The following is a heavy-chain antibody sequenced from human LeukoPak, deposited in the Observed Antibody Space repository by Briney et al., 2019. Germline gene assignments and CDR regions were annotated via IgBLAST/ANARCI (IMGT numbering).Heavy chain of an antibody. CDR3: ARDRNDILSGYYIDDTFDI. D-gene: IGHD3-9*01. CDR1: GYTFTGYY. Sequence: ASVKVSCKASGYTFTGYYMHWVRQAPGQGLEWMGWINPNSGGTNYAQKFQGRVTMTRDTSISTAYMELSRLGSDDTAVYYCARDRNDILSGYYIDDTFDIRGQGTMVTVSS. V-gene: IGHV1-2*02. CDR2: INPNSGGT. J-gene: IGHJ3*02.